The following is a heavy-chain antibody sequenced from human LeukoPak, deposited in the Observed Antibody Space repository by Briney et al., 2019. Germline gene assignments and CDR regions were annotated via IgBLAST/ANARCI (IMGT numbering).Heavy chain of an antibody. J-gene: IGHJ6*03. CDR2: IRYDGSNK. CDR1: GFTFSSYG. V-gene: IGHV3-30*02. Sequence: GGSLRLSCAASGFTFSSYGMHLVRQAPGKGLEWVAFIRYDGSNKYYADSVKGRFTISRDNSKNTLYLQMNSLRAEDTAVYYCAKDSLLYNYWYMDVWGKGTTVTVSS. CDR3: AKDSLLYNYWYMDV.